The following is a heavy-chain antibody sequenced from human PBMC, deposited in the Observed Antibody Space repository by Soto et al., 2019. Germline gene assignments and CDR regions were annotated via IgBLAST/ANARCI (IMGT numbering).Heavy chain of an antibody. Sequence: PSETLSLTCTVSGGSISSYYWSWIRQPPGKGLEWIGYIYYSGSTNYNPSLKSRVTISVDTSKNQFSLKLSSVTAADTAVYYCAREGVATTKGGDAFDIWGQGTMVTVSS. CDR3: AREGVATTKGGDAFDI. CDR1: GGSISSYY. D-gene: IGHD5-12*01. CDR2: IYYSGST. V-gene: IGHV4-59*01. J-gene: IGHJ3*02.